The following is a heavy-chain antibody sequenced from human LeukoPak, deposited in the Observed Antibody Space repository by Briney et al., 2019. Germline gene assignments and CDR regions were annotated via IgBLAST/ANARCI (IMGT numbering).Heavy chain of an antibody. CDR2: IYTSGIT. J-gene: IGHJ4*02. CDR3: ARHAYGSGSYPDY. Sequence: PSETLSLTCTVSGGSISSYYWSWIRQPPGKGLERIGFIYTSGITNYNPSLKSRVIISVDTSKNQFSLNLYSVTAADTAVYYCARHAYGSGSYPDYWGQGTLVTVSS. V-gene: IGHV4-4*09. CDR1: GGSISSYY. D-gene: IGHD3-10*01.